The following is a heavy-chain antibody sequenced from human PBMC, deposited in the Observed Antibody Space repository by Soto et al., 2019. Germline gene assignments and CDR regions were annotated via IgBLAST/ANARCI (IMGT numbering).Heavy chain of an antibody. D-gene: IGHD3-22*01. V-gene: IGHV4-39*01. Sequence: NPSETLSLTCTVSGGSISSSSYYWGWIRQPPGKGLEWIGSIYYSGSTYYNPSLKSRVTISVDTSKNQFSLKLSSVTAADTAVYYCAGRVGDYDSSGYFDYWGQGTLVTVSS. CDR1: GGSISSSSYY. CDR3: AGRVGDYDSSGYFDY. J-gene: IGHJ4*02. CDR2: IYYSGST.